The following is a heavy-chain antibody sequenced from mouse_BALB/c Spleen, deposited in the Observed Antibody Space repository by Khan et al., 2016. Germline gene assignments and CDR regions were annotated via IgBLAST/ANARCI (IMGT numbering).Heavy chain of an antibody. V-gene: IGHV14-3*02. J-gene: IGHJ2*01. D-gene: IGHD2-3*01. Sequence: VQLQQSGAELVKPGASVKLSCTASGFNIKDTYMHWVKQRPEQGLEWIGRIDPANGNTKYDPKFQGKATITADTSSNTAYLQLSSLTSEDTAVYYCARFDGYYVYFDYWGQGTTLTVSS. CDR2: IDPANGNT. CDR1: GFNIKDTY. CDR3: ARFDGYYVYFDY.